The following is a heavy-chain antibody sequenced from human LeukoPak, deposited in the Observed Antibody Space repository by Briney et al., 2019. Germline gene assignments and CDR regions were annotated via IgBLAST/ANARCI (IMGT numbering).Heavy chain of an antibody. CDR2: ISYDGSNK. V-gene: IGHV3-30*03. CDR3: ARDPNFRISYGFGTFDI. D-gene: IGHD5-18*01. CDR1: GFTLSSIG. J-gene: IGHJ3*02. Sequence: GGSLSFPLPALGFTLSSIGLPWFAQAQAKGLGGVAVISYDGSNKNYADSVKGRFTVSRDNSKNTLYLQMNSLRAEDTAMYYCARDPNFRISYGFGTFDIWGQGTMVTVSS.